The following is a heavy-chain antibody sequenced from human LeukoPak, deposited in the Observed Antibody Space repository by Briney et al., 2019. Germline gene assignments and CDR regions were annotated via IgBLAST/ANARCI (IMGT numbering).Heavy chain of an antibody. CDR1: GVIFSSYA. Sequence: GGSLRLSCAASGVIFSSYAMSWVRQTPEKGLEGVSCIGAGDTGTYYADSVKGRFTISRHISKNTLYLEMNSLRVEDRGVYYCAREAYRVGRPLFDYWRQGTLVSVSS. J-gene: IGHJ4*02. D-gene: IGHD1-26*01. V-gene: IGHV3-23*01. CDR2: IGAGDTGT. CDR3: AREAYRVGRPLFDY.